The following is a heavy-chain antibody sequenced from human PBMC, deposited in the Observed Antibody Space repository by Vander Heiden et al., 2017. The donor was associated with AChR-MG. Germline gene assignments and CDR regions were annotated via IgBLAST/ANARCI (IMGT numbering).Heavy chain of an antibody. CDR2: ISYDGSNK. J-gene: IGHJ4*02. CDR3: AKRAGATNFDY. D-gene: IGHD1-26*01. V-gene: IGHV3-30*18. CDR1: GFTFSSYG. Sequence: QVQLVESGGGVVQPGRSLRLSCAASGFTFSSYGMHWVRQAPGKGLEWVAVISYDGSNKYEADSVKGRFTISRDKSKNTLYLQMNSMRAEDTAGYYCAKRAGATNFDYWGQGTLVTVSS.